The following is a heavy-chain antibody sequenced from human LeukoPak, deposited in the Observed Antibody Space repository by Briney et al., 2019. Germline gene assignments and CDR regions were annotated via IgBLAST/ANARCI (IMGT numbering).Heavy chain of an antibody. D-gene: IGHD3-10*01. J-gene: IGHJ5*02. CDR2: IYYSGST. Sequence: SQTLSLTCTVSGGSISSGDYYWSWIRQPPGKGLEWIGYIYYSGSTYYNPSLKSRVTISVGTSKNQFSLKLSSVTAADTAVYYCARATGTPRVGFDPWGQGTLVTVSS. CDR3: ARATGTPRVGFDP. V-gene: IGHV4-30-4*01. CDR1: GGSISSGDYY.